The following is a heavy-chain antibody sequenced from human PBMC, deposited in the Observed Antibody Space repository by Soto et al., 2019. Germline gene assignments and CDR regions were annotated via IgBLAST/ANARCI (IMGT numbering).Heavy chain of an antibody. D-gene: IGHD3-9*01. V-gene: IGHV6-1*01. Sequence: PSQTLSLTCAISGDSVSSNSAAWNWIRQSPSRGLEWLGRTYYRSKWYNDYAVSVKSRITINPDTSKNQFSLQLNSVIPEDTAVYYCARTYYDILTGYYPSYYFDYWGQGTLVTVSS. CDR3: ARTYYDILTGYYPSYYFDY. J-gene: IGHJ4*02. CDR2: TYYRSKWYN. CDR1: GDSVSSNSAA.